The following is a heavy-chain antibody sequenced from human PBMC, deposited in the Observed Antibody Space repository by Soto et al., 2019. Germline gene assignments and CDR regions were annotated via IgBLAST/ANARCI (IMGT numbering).Heavy chain of an antibody. D-gene: IGHD3-3*01. Sequence: QVQLVQSGAEVKKPGSSVKVSCQASGGSFSRYAISWVRQAPGQGLEWMGGIIPIFGTANYAQRFHGRVTINADESTSTAYMELSSLRSEDTAVYYCAREARELRVVESWGQGTLVTVSS. CDR3: AREARELRVVES. J-gene: IGHJ4*02. CDR2: IIPIFGTA. CDR1: GGSFSRYA. V-gene: IGHV1-69*01.